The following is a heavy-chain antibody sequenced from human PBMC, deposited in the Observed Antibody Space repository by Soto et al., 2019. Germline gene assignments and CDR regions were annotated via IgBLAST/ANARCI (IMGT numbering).Heavy chain of an antibody. CDR3: AREVNYDSSGFDFDY. D-gene: IGHD3-22*01. J-gene: IGHJ4*02. CDR2: IYYSGST. Sequence: LQLQESGPGLVKPSQTLSLTCTVSGGSISSGAYYWIWIRQPPGKGLAWIGYIYYSGSTYYNPSLKSRVTISVDTSKNHFSLKLSSVTAADTAVYYCAREVNYDSSGFDFDYWGQGTPVTVSS. V-gene: IGHV4-30-4*01. CDR1: GGSISSGAYY.